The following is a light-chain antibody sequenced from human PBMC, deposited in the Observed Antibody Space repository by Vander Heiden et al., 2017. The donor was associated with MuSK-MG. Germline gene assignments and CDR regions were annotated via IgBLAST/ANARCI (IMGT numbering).Light chain of an antibody. CDR3: QSYASRPSGSTVV. CDR1: SPNIGEGCD. J-gene: IGLJ2*01. CDR2: GNS. Sequence: QSVLTQPPSVSGAPGKRVTISCTGSSPNIGEGCDVHWYQQRPGSAPKLLIYGNSNRPSGVPDRFSGSKSVTSASLAITGLQAEDEAAYYCQSYASRPSGSTVVVGGGTKLTVL. V-gene: IGLV1-40*01.